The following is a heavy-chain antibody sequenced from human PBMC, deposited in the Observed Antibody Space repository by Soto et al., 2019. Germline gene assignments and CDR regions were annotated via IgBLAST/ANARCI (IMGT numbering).Heavy chain of an antibody. J-gene: IGHJ5*02. D-gene: IGHD6-25*01. CDR1: GYTFSSYV. V-gene: IGHV1-18*01. Sequence: QVQLMQSRPEVKTPGASVKLSCKASGYTFSSYVITWVRQAPGQGLEWMGWISPFNYNTNYAQKFQGRVTMTTDTSTNTAYMELRSLRSDDTAGYYGARGGRRLGWVDPGGQGTLVTVSS. CDR2: ISPFNYNT. CDR3: ARGGRRLGWVDP.